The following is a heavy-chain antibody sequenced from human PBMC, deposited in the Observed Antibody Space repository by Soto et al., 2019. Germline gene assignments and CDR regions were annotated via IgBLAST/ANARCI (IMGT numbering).Heavy chain of an antibody. CDR3: EKGGQQLVRWPSVY. CDR1: GFTFSSYG. D-gene: IGHD6-13*01. V-gene: IGHV3-30*18. Sequence: QVQLVESGGGVVQPGRSLRLSCAASGFTFSSYGMHWVRQAPGKGLEWVAVISYDENNKYYADSVKGRFTISRDNSKNALYLKMNNLRAEDTAVYYCEKGGQQLVRWPSVYWGQGTLVTVSP. J-gene: IGHJ4*02. CDR2: ISYDENNK.